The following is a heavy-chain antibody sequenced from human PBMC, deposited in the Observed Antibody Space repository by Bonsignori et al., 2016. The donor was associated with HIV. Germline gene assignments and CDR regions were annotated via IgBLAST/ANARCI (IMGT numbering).Heavy chain of an antibody. Sequence: QVHLQESGPGLVKPSETLSLSCVVSGYSISSGWYWGWIRQTPEKGLEWIGSIYHSGHTYSNPSLKSRVTLSVDPSKNQVSLRLNSVTASDSAVYYCARSSIYGDSGLLHFDYWGQEPRHRLL. CDR2: IYHSGHT. D-gene: IGHD4-17*01. CDR1: GYSISSGWY. V-gene: IGHV4-38-2*01. J-gene: IGHJ4*02. CDR3: ARSSIYGDSGLLHFDY.